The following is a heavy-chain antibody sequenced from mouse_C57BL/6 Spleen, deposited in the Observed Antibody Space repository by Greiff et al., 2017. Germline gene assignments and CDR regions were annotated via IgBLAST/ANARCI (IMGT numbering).Heavy chain of an antibody. CDR2: IHPNSGST. CDR1: GYTFTSYW. Sequence: QVQLQQSGAELVKPGASVKLSCKASGYTFTSYWMHWVKQRPGQGLEWIGMIHPNSGSTNYNEKFKSKATLTVDKSSSTAYMQLSSLTSEDSAVYYCARGGTTVAHYAMDYWGQGTSVTVSS. D-gene: IGHD1-1*01. J-gene: IGHJ4*01. CDR3: ARGGTTVAHYAMDY. V-gene: IGHV1-64*01.